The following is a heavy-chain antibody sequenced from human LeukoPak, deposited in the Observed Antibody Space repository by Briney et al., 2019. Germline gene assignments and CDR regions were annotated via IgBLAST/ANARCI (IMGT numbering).Heavy chain of an antibody. CDR3: ARERSSYGAFEV. D-gene: IGHD5-18*01. Sequence: PSETLSLTCIVSGGSISSSSYYWGWIRHPPGKGLEWIGNIYYSGNTYYNPSLRSRVTISLDTSKNQFPLNLSSVTAADTAVYYCARERSSYGAFEVWGQGTMVTVSS. CDR2: IYYSGNT. CDR1: GGSISSSSYY. J-gene: IGHJ3*01. V-gene: IGHV4-39*06.